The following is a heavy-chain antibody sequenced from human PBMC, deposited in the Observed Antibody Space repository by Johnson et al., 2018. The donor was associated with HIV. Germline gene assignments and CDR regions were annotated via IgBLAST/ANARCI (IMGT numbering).Heavy chain of an antibody. CDR1: GFTFSRYW. D-gene: IGHD6-6*01. CDR2: IKQDGSEK. J-gene: IGHJ3*02. Sequence: VQLVESGGGLVQPGGSLRLSCVVSGFTFSRYWMSWVRQAPWKGLEWVANIKQDGSEKQYVDSVKGRFTISRDNAKNSLYLQMNSLTAEDTALYYCARESLLITPRRDVAFYIWGQGTMVTVSS. CDR3: ARESLLITPRRDVAFYI. V-gene: IGHV3-7*05.